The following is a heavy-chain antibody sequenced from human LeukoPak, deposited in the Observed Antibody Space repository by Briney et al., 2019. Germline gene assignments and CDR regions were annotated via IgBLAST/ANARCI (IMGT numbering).Heavy chain of an antibody. Sequence: SGTLLLTCTVPGGSISSSSCYWGWFRQRPVKGLEWIGNIYYSGSTYYNPSLKSRITRSVDTSKNQFSLKLSSVTAADTAVYYCARGPPTIFGLVYYYYYYYMDVWGKGTTVTVSS. V-gene: IGHV4-39*01. CDR2: IYYSGST. D-gene: IGHD3/OR15-3a*01. CDR1: GGSISSSSCY. CDR3: ARGPPTIFGLVYYYYYYYMDV. J-gene: IGHJ6*03.